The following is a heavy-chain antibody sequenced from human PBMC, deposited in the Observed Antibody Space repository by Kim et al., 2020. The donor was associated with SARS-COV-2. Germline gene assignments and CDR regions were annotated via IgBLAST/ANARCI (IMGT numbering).Heavy chain of an antibody. CDR3: AIKRFGGAAYWYFDL. D-gene: IGHD3-10*01. V-gene: IGHV1-69*13. CDR1: GGTFSSYA. CDR2: IIPIFGTA. Sequence: SVKVSCKASGGTFSSYAISWVRQAPGKGLEWMGGIIPIFGTANYAQKFQGRVTITADESTSTAYMELSSLRSEDTAVYYCAIKRFGGAAYWYFDLWGRGTLVTVSS. J-gene: IGHJ2*01.